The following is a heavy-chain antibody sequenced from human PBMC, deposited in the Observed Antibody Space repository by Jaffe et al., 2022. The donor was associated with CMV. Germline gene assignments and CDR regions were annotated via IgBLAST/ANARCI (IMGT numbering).Heavy chain of an antibody. CDR1: GFTFSNAW. V-gene: IGHV3-15*01. J-gene: IGHJ4*02. CDR2: IKSKTDGGTT. D-gene: IGHD3-22*01. CDR3: TTGLYYYDSSGYSYFDY. Sequence: EVQLVESGGGLVKPGGSLRLSCAASGFTFSNAWMSWVRQAPGKGLEWVGRIKSKTDGGTTDYAAPVKGRFTISRDDSKNTLYLQMNSLKTEDTAVYYCTTGLYYYDSSGYSYFDYWGQGTLVTVSS.